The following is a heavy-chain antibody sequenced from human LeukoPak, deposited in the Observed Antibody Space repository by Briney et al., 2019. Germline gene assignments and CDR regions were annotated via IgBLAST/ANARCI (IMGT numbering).Heavy chain of an antibody. V-gene: IGHV4-4*07. D-gene: IGHD3-22*01. CDR2: IYTGGST. CDR1: GGSISSYY. J-gene: IGHJ4*02. CDR3: AREGYYDSSGYYYVGNYFDY. Sequence: PSETLSLTCTVSGGSISSYYWSWIRQPAGKGLEWIGRIYTGGSTNYNPSLKSRVTMSVDTSKNQFSLKMSSVTAADTAVYYCAREGYYDSSGYYYVGNYFDYWGQGTLVSVSS.